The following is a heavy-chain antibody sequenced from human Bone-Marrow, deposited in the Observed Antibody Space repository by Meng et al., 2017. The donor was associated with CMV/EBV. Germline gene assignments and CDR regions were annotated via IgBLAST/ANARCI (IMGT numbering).Heavy chain of an antibody. CDR1: AYD. Sequence: AYDCSWIRQPQGKGLEWIGEINHSVSTNYNPSLKSGVTISVDTSKNQFSLKLSSVTAADTAVYYCARGQARDYDFWSGYYKGDYFDYWGQGTLVTVSS. J-gene: IGHJ4*02. CDR3: ARGQARDYDFWSGYYKGDYFDY. V-gene: IGHV4-34*01. CDR2: INHSVST. D-gene: IGHD3-3*01.